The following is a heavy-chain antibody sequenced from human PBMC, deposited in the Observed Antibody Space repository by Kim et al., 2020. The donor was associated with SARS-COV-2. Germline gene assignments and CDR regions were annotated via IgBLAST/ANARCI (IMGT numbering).Heavy chain of an antibody. V-gene: IGHV3-9*01. D-gene: IGHD6-13*01. CDR3: SKGYSSSWSYFDY. Sequence: YGDSVKSRFTISRDNGKNSLYMQRNGPRADGTALYYCSKGYSSSWSYFDYWGQGTLVTVSS. J-gene: IGHJ4*02.